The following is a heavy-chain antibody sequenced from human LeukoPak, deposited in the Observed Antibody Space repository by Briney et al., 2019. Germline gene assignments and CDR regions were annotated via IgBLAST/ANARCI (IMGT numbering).Heavy chain of an antibody. Sequence: GGSLRLSCAASGNYWMHWVRQAPGKGLEWVSVIYSGGSTYYADSVKGRFTISRDTSKNTLSLQMNSLRAEDTAVYYCASLSLGHYWGQGTLVTVSS. D-gene: IGHD6-6*01. V-gene: IGHV3-53*01. CDR3: ASLSLGHY. J-gene: IGHJ4*02. CDR2: IYSGGST. CDR1: GNYW.